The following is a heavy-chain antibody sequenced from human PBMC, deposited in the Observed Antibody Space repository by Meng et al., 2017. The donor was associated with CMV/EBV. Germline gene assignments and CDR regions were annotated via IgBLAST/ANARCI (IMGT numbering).Heavy chain of an antibody. Sequence: SLKISCAASGFTFDDYAMHWVRQAPGKGLEWVSGISWNSGSIGYADSVKGRFTISRDNAKNSLYLQMNSLRAEDTALYYCAKERGGKVLYYYGMDVWGQGTTVTVSS. CDR3: AKERGGKVLYYYGMDV. D-gene: IGHD4-23*01. CDR2: ISWNSGSI. J-gene: IGHJ6*02. CDR1: GFTFDDYA. V-gene: IGHV3-9*01.